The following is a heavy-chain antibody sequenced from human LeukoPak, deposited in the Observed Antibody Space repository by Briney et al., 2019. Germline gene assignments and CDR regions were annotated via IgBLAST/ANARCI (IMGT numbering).Heavy chain of an antibody. D-gene: IGHD6-13*01. Sequence: GGSLGLSCAASGFTFSSYWMSWVRQAPGKGLEWVAYIKQDGSEKYYVDSVKGRFTISRDNAKNSLYLQMNSLRAEDTAVYYCARGGSSSPFDYWGQGTLVTVSS. CDR1: GFTFSSYW. J-gene: IGHJ4*02. CDR3: ARGGSSSPFDY. V-gene: IGHV3-7*01. CDR2: IKQDGSEK.